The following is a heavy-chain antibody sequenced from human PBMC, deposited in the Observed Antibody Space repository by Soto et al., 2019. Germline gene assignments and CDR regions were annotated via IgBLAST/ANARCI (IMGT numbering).Heavy chain of an antibody. V-gene: IGHV1-18*01. D-gene: IGHD1-26*01. CDR1: GYTFTSYG. CDR3: ARGSNSLYYYYYGMDV. Sequence: GASVKVSCKASGYTFTSYGISWVRQAPGQGLEWMGWISAYNGNTNYAQKLQGRVTMTTDTSTSTAYMELRSLRSDDTAVYYCARGSNSLYYYYYGMDVWGQGTTVTVSS. CDR2: ISAYNGNT. J-gene: IGHJ6*02.